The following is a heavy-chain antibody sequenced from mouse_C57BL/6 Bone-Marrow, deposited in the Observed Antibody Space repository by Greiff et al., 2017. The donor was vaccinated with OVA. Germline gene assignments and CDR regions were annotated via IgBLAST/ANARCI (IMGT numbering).Heavy chain of an antibody. J-gene: IGHJ1*03. Sequence: QVQLQQPGAELVMPGASVKLSCKASGYTFTSYWMHWVKQRPGQGLEWIGEIDPSDSYTNYNQKFKGKATLTVDKSSSTAYMQLSSLTSEDSAVYYCARDYGSGYWYFDDWGTGTTVTVSS. CDR2: IDPSDSYT. CDR1: GYTFTSYW. CDR3: ARDYGSGYWYFDD. V-gene: IGHV1-69*01. D-gene: IGHD1-1*01.